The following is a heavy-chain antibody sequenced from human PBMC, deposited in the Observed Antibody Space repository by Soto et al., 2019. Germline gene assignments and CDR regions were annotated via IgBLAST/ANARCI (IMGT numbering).Heavy chain of an antibody. J-gene: IGHJ4*02. CDR1: GFTFSSYA. CDR3: ARALYYYDSSDY. CDR2: ISYDGSNK. Sequence: SLRLSCAASGFTFSSYAMHWVRQAPGKGLEWVAVISYDGSNKYYADSVKGRFTISRDNSKNTLYLQMNSLRAEDTAVYYCARALYYYDSSDYWGQGTLVTVSS. D-gene: IGHD3-22*01. V-gene: IGHV3-30-3*01.